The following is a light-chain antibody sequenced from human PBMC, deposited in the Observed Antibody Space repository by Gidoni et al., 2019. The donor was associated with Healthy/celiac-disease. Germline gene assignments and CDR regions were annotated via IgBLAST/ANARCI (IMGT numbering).Light chain of an antibody. J-gene: IGKJ3*01. CDR3: QQCDNLPLT. V-gene: IGKV1-33*01. CDR2: DAS. CDR1: QDIRNY. Sequence: DNQMTQSPSSLSASVGDRVTSTCQASQDIRNYLNWYQQKPGKAPKLLIDDASNLETGVPSRFSGSGSGTDFTFTISSLQPADIATYYCQQCDNLPLTFXPXTKVDIK.